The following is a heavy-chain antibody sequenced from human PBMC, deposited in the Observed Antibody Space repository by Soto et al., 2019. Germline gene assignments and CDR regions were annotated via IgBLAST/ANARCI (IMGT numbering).Heavy chain of an antibody. V-gene: IGHV4-59*01. D-gene: IGHD6-13*01. J-gene: IGHJ4*02. CDR1: GDSINNYY. CDR3: AKYRRTEAEGFTLDY. CDR2: IFYTGST. Sequence: PSETLSLTCTVSGDSINNYYWSWIRQPPGKRLEWIGYIFYTGSTTYNPSLESRVTMSVDTSKNQSSLKLNSVNAADTAVYYCAKYRRTEAEGFTLDYWGRGTLVTVSS.